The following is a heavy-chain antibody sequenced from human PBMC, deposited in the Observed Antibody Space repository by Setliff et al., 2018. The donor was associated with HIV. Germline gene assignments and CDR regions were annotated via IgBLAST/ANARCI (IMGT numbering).Heavy chain of an antibody. J-gene: IGHJ4*02. CDR2: IIPLFGTT. CDR1: GATFTSHA. Sequence: GASVKVSCKVSGATFTSHAITWVRQAPGQGLEWLGGIIPLFGTTNYAQRFQGRVTFTADESTSTVYMELSSLRSEDTAMYYCARDAGYSGYAWNYWGQGTLVTVSS. CDR3: ARDAGYSGYAWNY. V-gene: IGHV1-69*13. D-gene: IGHD5-12*01.